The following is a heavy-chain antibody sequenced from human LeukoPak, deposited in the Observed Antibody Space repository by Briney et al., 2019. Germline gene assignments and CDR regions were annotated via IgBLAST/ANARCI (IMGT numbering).Heavy chain of an antibody. CDR2: INPNSGGT. Sequence: GAPVKVSCKASGYTFTGYYMHWVRQAPGQGLEWMGWINPNSGGTNYAQKFQGRVTMTRDTSISTAYMELSRLRSDDTAVYYCARDRSNYDFWSGYYVDYWGQGTLVTVSS. CDR3: ARDRSNYDFWSGYYVDY. D-gene: IGHD3-3*01. V-gene: IGHV1-2*02. CDR1: GYTFTGYY. J-gene: IGHJ4*02.